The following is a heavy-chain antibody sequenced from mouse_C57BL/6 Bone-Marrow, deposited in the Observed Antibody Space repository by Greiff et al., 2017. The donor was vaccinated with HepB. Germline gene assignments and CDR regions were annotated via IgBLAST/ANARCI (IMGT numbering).Heavy chain of an antibody. Sequence: VHVKQSGPELVKPGASVKISCKASGYSFTGYYMNWVKQSPEKSLEWIGEINPSTGGTTYNQKFKAKATLTVDKSSSTAYMQLKSLTSEDSAVYYCAGRNYGSFDYWGQGTTLTVSS. V-gene: IGHV1-42*01. D-gene: IGHD1-1*01. CDR2: INPSTGGT. CDR3: AGRNYGSFDY. J-gene: IGHJ2*01. CDR1: GYSFTGYY.